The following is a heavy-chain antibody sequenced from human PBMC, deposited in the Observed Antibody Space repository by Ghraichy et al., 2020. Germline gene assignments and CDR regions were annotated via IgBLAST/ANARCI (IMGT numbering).Heavy chain of an antibody. D-gene: IGHD3-10*01. CDR3: ARDGLIRGVVYYHGMDV. Sequence: ASVKVSCKASGYTFTYYGISWVRQAPGQGLEWMGWIRAHNGNTNYAQKFQDRITMTTDTATSTAYMDLRSLSSDDTGVYYCARDGLIRGVVYYHGMDVWVKGTTVPVSS. J-gene: IGHJ6*04. V-gene: IGHV1-18*04. CDR2: IRAHNGNT. CDR1: GYTFTYYG.